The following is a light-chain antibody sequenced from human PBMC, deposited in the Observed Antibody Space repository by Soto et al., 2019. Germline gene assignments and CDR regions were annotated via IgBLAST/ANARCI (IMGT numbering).Light chain of an antibody. CDR2: DVN. CDR1: SSDVGAYDY. V-gene: IGLV2-11*01. J-gene: IGLJ3*02. Sequence: QSALTQPRSVSEAPGQSGTISCTGTSSDVGAYDYVSWYQQHPGKVPTLMIYDVNKRPSGVPDRCSGSKSGKTAFLTISGLRAEDEADYYCFSFAGSYEVFGGGTKVTVL. CDR3: FSFAGSYEV.